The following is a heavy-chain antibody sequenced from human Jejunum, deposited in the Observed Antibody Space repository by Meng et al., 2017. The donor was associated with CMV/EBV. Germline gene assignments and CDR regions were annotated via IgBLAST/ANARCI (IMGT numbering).Heavy chain of an antibody. CDR1: GFTFSNYA. CDR3: AKEEDSGWYRAFDY. V-gene: IGHV3-23*03. J-gene: IGHJ4*02. Sequence: GFTFSNYAMSWVRQAPGKGLEWVSVIYSDGRSTNYADSVKGRFTISRANFKNTLFLQMNSLRAEDTAIYYCAKEEDSGWYRAFDYWGQGIPVTVSS. D-gene: IGHD6-19*01. CDR2: IYSDGRST.